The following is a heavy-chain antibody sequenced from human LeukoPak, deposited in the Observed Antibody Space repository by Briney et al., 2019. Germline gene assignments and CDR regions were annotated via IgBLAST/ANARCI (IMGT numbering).Heavy chain of an antibody. D-gene: IGHD3-10*01. CDR1: GYTFTSYD. CDR2: MNPKSGNT. J-gene: IGHJ4*02. CDR3: ARGITHKRRGHDY. Sequence: ASVKISCKASGYTFTSYDINWVRHATGQGLEWMGWMNPKSGNTGCAQKFQGRVTMTRNTSISTAYMELSSLRSEDTAVYYCARGITHKRRGHDYWGQGTLVTLSS. V-gene: IGHV1-8*01.